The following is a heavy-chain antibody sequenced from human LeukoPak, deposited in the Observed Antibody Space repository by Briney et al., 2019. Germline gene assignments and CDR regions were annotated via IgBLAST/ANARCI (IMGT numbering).Heavy chain of an antibody. D-gene: IGHD4-23*01. Sequence: PSETLSLTCTVSGGSISSYYWSWIRQPPGKGLEWIGYIYYSGSTNYNPSLKSRVTISVDTSKNQFSLKLSSVTAADTAVYYCARHDYGGNAGVDYWGQGTLVTVSS. J-gene: IGHJ4*02. CDR2: IYYSGST. CDR1: GGSISSYY. V-gene: IGHV4-59*01. CDR3: ARHDYGGNAGVDY.